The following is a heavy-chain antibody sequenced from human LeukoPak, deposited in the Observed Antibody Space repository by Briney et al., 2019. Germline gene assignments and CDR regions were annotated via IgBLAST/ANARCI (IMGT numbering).Heavy chain of an antibody. V-gene: IGHV4-34*01. CDR2: INHSGST. J-gene: IGHJ6*02. D-gene: IGHD3-3*01. Sequence: PSETLSLTCAVYDGSFSGYYWSWIRQPPGKGLEWIGEINHSGSTNYNPSLKSRVTISVDTSKNQFSLKLSSVTAADTAVYYCARSRVIRPSWVYYYYGMDVWGQGTTVTVSS. CDR3: ARSRVIRPSWVYYYYGMDV. CDR1: DGSFSGYY.